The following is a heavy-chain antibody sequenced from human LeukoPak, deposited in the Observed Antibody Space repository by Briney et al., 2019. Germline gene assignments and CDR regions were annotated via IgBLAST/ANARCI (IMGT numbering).Heavy chain of an antibody. J-gene: IGHJ3*02. CDR1: GGSISSGSYY. CDR3: ASLNSSSWGDDAFDI. CDR2: IYTSGST. Sequence: PSETLSLTCTVSGGSISSGSYYWSWIRQPAGKGLEWIGRIYTSGSTNYNPSLKSRVTISVDVSKNQFSLKLSSVAAADTSVYYCASLNSSSWGDDAFDIWGQGTMVTVSS. V-gene: IGHV4-61*02. D-gene: IGHD6-13*01.